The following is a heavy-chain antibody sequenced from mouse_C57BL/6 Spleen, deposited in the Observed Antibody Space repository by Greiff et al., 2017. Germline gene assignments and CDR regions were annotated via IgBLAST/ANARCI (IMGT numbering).Heavy chain of an antibody. CDR1: GYTFTEYT. Sequence: VKLMESGAELVKPGASVKLSCKASGYTFTEYTIHWVKQRSGQGLEWIGWFYPGSGSIKYNEKFKDKATLTADKSSSTVYMELSRLTSEDSAVXFCARHEDDYDDDEAWCAYWGQGTLVTVSA. CDR3: ARHEDDYDDDEAWCAY. J-gene: IGHJ3*01. CDR2: FYPGSGSI. D-gene: IGHD2-4*01. V-gene: IGHV1-62-2*01.